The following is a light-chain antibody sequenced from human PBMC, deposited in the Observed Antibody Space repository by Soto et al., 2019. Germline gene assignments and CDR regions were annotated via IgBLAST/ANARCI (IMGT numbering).Light chain of an antibody. V-gene: IGLV1-44*01. CDR3: AAWDDSLNGFYV. Sequence: QSVLTQPPSASGTPGQRVTISCSGSSSNIGRNTVSWYQQFPGTAPKVLIYSNDRRPSGVPDRFSGSQSGASASLTISGLQSEDEADYYCAAWDDSLNGFYVFGAGTKLTVL. CDR2: SND. J-gene: IGLJ1*01. CDR1: SSNIGRNT.